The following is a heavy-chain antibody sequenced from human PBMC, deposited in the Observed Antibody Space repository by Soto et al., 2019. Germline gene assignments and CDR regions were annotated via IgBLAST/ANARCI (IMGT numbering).Heavy chain of an antibody. J-gene: IGHJ4*02. CDR2: ISYDGSNK. CDR1: GFTFSSYG. CDR3: AKDSEWRYYDSSGYSCFDY. Sequence: GGSLRLSCAASGFTFSSYGMHWVRQAPGKGLEWVAVISYDGSNKYYADSVKGRFTISRDNSKNTLYLQMNSLRAEDTAVYYCAKDSEWRYYDSSGYSCFDYWGQGTLVTVSS. V-gene: IGHV3-30*18. D-gene: IGHD3-22*01.